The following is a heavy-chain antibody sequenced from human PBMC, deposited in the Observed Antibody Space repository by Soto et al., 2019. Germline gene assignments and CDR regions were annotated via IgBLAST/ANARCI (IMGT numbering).Heavy chain of an antibody. Sequence: GASVKVSCKASGGTFSSYAISWVRQAPGQGLEWMGGIIPIFGTANYAQKFQGRVTITADESTSTAYMELSSLRSEDTAVYHCARPIFGVAPHGAFDIWGQGTMVTVSS. CDR2: IIPIFGTA. V-gene: IGHV1-69*13. J-gene: IGHJ3*02. CDR1: GGTFSSYA. CDR3: ARPIFGVAPHGAFDI. D-gene: IGHD3-3*01.